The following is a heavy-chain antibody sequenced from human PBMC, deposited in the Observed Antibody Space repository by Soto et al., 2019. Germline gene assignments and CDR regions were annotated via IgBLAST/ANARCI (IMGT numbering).Heavy chain of an antibody. V-gene: IGHV2-5*02. CDR3: AYIPCSGGSCDWFSFSGRDD. Sequence: QITLKESGPTLVKPTQTLTLTCTFSGFSLSTSGVGVAWIRQPPGKTLEWLALIYWDDDKRYRPSLESRLTITKHTSKNQVLLTMSNMHSVDTATNNCAYIPCSGGSCDWFSFSGRDDWGQGTTVTVSS. CDR1: GFSLSTSGVG. CDR2: IYWDDDK. J-gene: IGHJ6*02. D-gene: IGHD2-15*01.